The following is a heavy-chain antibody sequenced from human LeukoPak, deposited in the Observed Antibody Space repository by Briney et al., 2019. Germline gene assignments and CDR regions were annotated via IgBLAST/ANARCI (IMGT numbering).Heavy chain of an antibody. D-gene: IGHD1-7*01. CDR2: LTGSGSDT. Sequence: PGGSLRLSCSASGFTFSSYWVTWVRQAPGKGLEWVSALTGSGSDTYYADSVKGRFTISRDNSRNTLYLQMNRLSVEDTAIYFCVKGVIPGTVEEWGQGTLVTVSS. J-gene: IGHJ4*02. CDR3: VKGVIPGTVEE. CDR1: GFTFSSYW. V-gene: IGHV3-23*01.